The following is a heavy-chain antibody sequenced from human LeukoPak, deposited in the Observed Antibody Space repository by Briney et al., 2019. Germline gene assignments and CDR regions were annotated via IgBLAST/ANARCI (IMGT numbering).Heavy chain of an antibody. CDR3: ARRFGDLNVDTFDI. D-gene: IGHD3-10*01. J-gene: IGHJ3*02. CDR2: ISTSGST. V-gene: IGHV4-4*07. Sequence: PSETLSLTCTVSGCSITNRLWNWIRQPAGKGLEWIGRISTSGSTNYNPSLSSRVTMSLDTSKNQFSLRRSSVTAADTAVYYCARRFGDLNVDTFDIWGQGTMVTVSS. CDR1: GCSITNRL.